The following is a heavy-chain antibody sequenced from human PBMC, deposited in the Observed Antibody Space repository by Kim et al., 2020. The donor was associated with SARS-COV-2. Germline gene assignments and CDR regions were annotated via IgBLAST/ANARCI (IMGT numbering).Heavy chain of an antibody. V-gene: IGHV3-66*01. Sequence: GGSLRLSCAASGFTVSSNYMSWVRQAPGKGLEWVSVIYSGGSTYYADSVKGRFTISRDNSKNTLYLQMNSLRAEETAVYYCTRAPQQLVLFDYYYYGMDVWGEETTVTVSS. D-gene: IGHD6-13*01. CDR3: TRAPQQLVLFDYYYYGMDV. J-gene: IGHJ6*04. CDR1: GFTVSSNY. CDR2: IYSGGST.